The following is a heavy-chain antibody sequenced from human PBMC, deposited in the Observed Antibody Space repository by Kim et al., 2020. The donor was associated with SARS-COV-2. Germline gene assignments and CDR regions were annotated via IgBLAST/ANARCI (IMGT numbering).Heavy chain of an antibody. CDR1: GYTFTSYA. V-gene: IGHV1-3*01. Sequence: ASVKVSCKASGYTFTSYAMHWVRQAPGQRLEWMGWINAGNGNTKYSQKFQGRVTITRDTSASTAYMELSSLRSEDTAVYYCARDVKRGYSGYGAFDYWGQGTLVTVSS. CDR3: ARDVKRGYSGYGAFDY. D-gene: IGHD5-12*01. J-gene: IGHJ4*02. CDR2: INAGNGNT.